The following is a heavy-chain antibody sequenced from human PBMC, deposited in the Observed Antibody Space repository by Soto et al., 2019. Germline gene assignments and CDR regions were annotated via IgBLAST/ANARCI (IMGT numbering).Heavy chain of an antibody. CDR1: GYTFTSFG. V-gene: IGHV1-18*01. CDR3: AREVQIGDYLFFGY. D-gene: IGHD4-17*01. CDR2: LSAYNGNT. J-gene: IGHJ4*01. Sequence: VASVKVSCKASGYTFTSFGFSWVRQVPGQGLEWMGWLSAYNGNTHYARSLQGRVTMTRDTSTSTAYMELTSLRSDDTAVYYCAREVQIGDYLFFGYWG.